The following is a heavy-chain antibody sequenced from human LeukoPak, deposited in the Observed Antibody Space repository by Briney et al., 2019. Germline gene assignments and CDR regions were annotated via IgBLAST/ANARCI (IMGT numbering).Heavy chain of an antibody. V-gene: IGHV3-23*01. CDR1: GFTFSSYA. CDR3: AKNPGYCSSTSCPVGWFDP. Sequence: PGGSLRLSCAASGFTFSSYAMSWVRQAPGKGLEWVSAISGSGGSTYYADSVKGRFTISRDNSKNTLYLQMNSLRAEDTAVYYCAKNPGYCSSTSCPVGWFDPCGQGTLFTVSS. D-gene: IGHD2-2*01. CDR2: ISGSGGST. J-gene: IGHJ5*02.